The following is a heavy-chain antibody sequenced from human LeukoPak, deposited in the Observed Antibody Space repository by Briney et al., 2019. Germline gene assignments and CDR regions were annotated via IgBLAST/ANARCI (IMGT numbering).Heavy chain of an antibody. CDR1: GGSISSYY. Sequence: SETLSLTCTVSGGSISSYYWSWIRQPAGKGLEWIGRIYASGSTNYNPSLKSRVTMSVDTSKNRFSLKLSSVTAADTAVYYCARDLRYGDYGYWGQGTLVTVSS. J-gene: IGHJ4*02. CDR3: ARDLRYGDYGY. D-gene: IGHD4-17*01. CDR2: IYASGST. V-gene: IGHV4-4*07.